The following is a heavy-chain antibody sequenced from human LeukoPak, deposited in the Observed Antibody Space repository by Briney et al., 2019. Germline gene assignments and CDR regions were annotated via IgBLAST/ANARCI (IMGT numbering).Heavy chain of an antibody. CDR1: GFSFSWCT. Sequence: GGSLRLSCAASGFSFSWCTMNWVRQAPGKGLEWVSSITGSGTYMYYAESVKGRFTISRDNAKNSLYLQMNSLRAEDTAVYYCARDRYIVVVPAARNWFDPWGQGTLVTVSS. CDR3: ARDRYIVVVPAARNWFDP. CDR2: ITGSGTYM. V-gene: IGHV3-21*01. D-gene: IGHD2-2*01. J-gene: IGHJ5*02.